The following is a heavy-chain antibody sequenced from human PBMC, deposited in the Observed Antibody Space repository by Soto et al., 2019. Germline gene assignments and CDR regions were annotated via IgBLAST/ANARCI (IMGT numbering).Heavy chain of an antibody. CDR1: GFTFSSYW. CDR3: ARELITTITDCFDY. J-gene: IGHJ4*02. V-gene: IGHV3-7*01. Sequence: SLRLSCAASGFTFSSYWMSWVRQAPGKGLEWVANIKQDGSEKYYVDSVKGRFTISRDNAKNSLYLQMNSLRAEDTAVYYCARELITTITDCFDYWGQGTLVTVSS. D-gene: IGHD3-22*01. CDR2: IKQDGSEK.